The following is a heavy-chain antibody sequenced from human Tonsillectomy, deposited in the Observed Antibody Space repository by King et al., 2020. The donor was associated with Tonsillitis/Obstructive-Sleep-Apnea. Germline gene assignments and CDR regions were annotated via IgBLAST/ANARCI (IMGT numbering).Heavy chain of an antibody. D-gene: IGHD5-12*01. V-gene: IGHV3-33*01. CDR1: GFTFSSYG. CDR2: VWYDGSIK. CDR3: ARDQTRVAYYYYAMDV. Sequence: QVQLVESGGGVVQPGRSLRLSCATSGFTFSSYGMHWVRQAPGKGLEWVAVVWYDGSIKYYAHSVRGRITISRDNSKNTLYLQMDSLRAEDTAVYYCARDQTRVAYYYYAMDVWGQGTTVTVSS. J-gene: IGHJ6*02.